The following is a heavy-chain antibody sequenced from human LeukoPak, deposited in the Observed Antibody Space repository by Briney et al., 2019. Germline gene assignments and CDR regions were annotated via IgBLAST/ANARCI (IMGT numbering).Heavy chain of an antibody. D-gene: IGHD3-3*01. CDR1: GFTFSSYA. J-gene: IGHJ4*02. Sequence: PGGSLRLSCAASGFTFSSYAMSWVRQAPGKGLEWVSAISGSGGSTYYADSVKGRFTISRDNAKNSLHLQMNSLRAEDTAVYYCARDEENFWSGSDFDYWGQGTLVTVSS. CDR3: ARDEENFWSGSDFDY. V-gene: IGHV3-23*01. CDR2: ISGSGGST.